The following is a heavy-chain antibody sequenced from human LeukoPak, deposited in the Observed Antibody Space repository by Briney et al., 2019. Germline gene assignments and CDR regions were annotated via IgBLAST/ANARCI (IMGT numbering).Heavy chain of an antibody. CDR3: ARDSGSGYDAFDI. D-gene: IGHD1-26*01. CDR2: IYYSGST. CDR1: GGSISSYY. J-gene: IGHJ3*02. V-gene: IGHV4-59*01. Sequence: PSETLSLTCTVSGGSISSYYWSWIRQPPGKGLEWIGYIYYSGSTNYNPSLKSRVTISVDTSKNQFSLKLSSVTAADTAVYYCARDSGSGYDAFDIWGQGTMVTVSS.